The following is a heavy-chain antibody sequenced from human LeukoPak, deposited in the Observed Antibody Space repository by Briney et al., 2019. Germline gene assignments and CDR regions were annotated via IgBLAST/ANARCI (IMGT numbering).Heavy chain of an antibody. J-gene: IGHJ3*02. CDR3: ARDLTNWNDATFDI. V-gene: IGHV3-7*01. CDR2: IKVDGSET. D-gene: IGHD1-1*01. CDR1: GFSFSNYW. Sequence: PGGSLRLSCAASGFSFSNYWMSCVRQAPGKGLEWVANIKVDGSETYYVDSVKGRFTISRDNSKNSLYLQMNYLRAEDTAVYYCARDLTNWNDATFDIWGQGTMVTVSS.